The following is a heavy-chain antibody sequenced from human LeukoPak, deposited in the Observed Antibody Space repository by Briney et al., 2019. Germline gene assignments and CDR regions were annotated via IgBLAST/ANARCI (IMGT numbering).Heavy chain of an antibody. CDR2: ISSSSSYI. CDR1: GFTFSSYS. V-gene: IGHV3-21*01. D-gene: IGHD3-16*01. Sequence: GGSLRLSCAASGFTFSSYSMNWVRQAPGKGLEWVSSISSSSSYIYYADSVKGRFTISRDNAKNSLYLQMNSLRAEDTAVYYCASEVELAWGVLFDYWGQGTLVTVSS. CDR3: ASEVELAWGVLFDY. J-gene: IGHJ4*02.